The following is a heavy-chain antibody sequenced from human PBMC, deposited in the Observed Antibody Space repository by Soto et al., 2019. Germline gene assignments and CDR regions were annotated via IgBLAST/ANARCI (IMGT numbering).Heavy chain of an antibody. V-gene: IGHV3-66*01. D-gene: IGHD1-7*01. CDR3: ARCPARRNYAAWFDP. J-gene: IGHJ5*02. CDR1: EFTVGSSY. Sequence: EVQLVESGGGLVQPGGSLRLSCAASEFTVGSSYMSWVRQAPGKGLEWVSVIYSGDSTYYADSVMGRFTIARDNSKNTLYLQMNSLRAEDTAVYYCARCPARRNYAAWFDPWGQGTLVTVSS. CDR2: IYSGDST.